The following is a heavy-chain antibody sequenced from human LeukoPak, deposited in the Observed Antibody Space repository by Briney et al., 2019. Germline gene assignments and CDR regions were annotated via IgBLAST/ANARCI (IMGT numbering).Heavy chain of an antibody. J-gene: IGHJ4*02. Sequence: SEALSLTCTVSGDSLRSYYWSWIRQPAGKGLEWIGRIYTSGSTNYNPSLQNRVTMSVDTTKNQFPLKLSSVTAADTAVYYCASTTYYYDSSGYYFLDYWGQGTLVTVSS. CDR1: GDSLRSYY. V-gene: IGHV4-4*07. D-gene: IGHD3-22*01. CDR3: ASTTYYYDSSGYYFLDY. CDR2: IYTSGST.